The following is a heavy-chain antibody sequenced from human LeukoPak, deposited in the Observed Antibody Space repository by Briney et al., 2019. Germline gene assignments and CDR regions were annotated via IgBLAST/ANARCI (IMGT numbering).Heavy chain of an antibody. Sequence: PGGSLRLSCAASGVTFSSYEMNWVPQAPGKGLEWGSYITISGSTIYYAASVKGRFTTSRDNAKNSLSLQMNSLRAEDTAVYYCARVGEIWFGGRTYYFDYWGQGTLVTVSS. CDR3: ARVGEIWFGGRTYYFDY. CDR2: ITISGSTI. V-gene: IGHV3-48*03. J-gene: IGHJ4*02. CDR1: GVTFSSYE. D-gene: IGHD3-10*01.